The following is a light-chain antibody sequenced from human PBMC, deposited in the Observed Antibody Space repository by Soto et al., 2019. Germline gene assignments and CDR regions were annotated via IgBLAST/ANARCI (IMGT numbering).Light chain of an antibody. CDR2: GAS. Sequence: EIVMTQSPATLSVSPGERATLSCRASQSISSNLAWYQQKPGQAPRILIYGASTSATGIPAWFRGSGSGTEFTLTSSCLQTEDFAVEYYPHYNYRPPWTFGQGTKVEIK. J-gene: IGKJ1*01. CDR3: PHYNYRPPWT. V-gene: IGKV3-15*01. CDR1: QSISSN.